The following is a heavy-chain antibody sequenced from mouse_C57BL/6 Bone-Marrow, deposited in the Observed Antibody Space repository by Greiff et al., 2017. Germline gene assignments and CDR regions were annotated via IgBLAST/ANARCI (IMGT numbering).Heavy chain of an antibody. J-gene: IGHJ4*01. CDR2: IDPENGAT. CDR3: IPYDYDGYYAMDY. Sequence: EVQLQQSGAELVRPGASVKLSCTASGFNIKDDYMHWVKQRPEQGLEWIGWIDPENGATEYASKFQGQATITADPASNTAYLQLSSLTSEDTAVYYCIPYDYDGYYAMDYWGQGTSVTGAS. V-gene: IGHV14-4*01. D-gene: IGHD2-4*01. CDR1: GFNIKDDY.